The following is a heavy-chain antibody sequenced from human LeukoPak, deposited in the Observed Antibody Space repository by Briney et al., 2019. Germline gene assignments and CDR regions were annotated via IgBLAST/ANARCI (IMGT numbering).Heavy chain of an antibody. CDR1: GGSISSYY. D-gene: IGHD2-2*01. CDR3: ARSPAEGPPYYYYYYYMDV. J-gene: IGHJ6*03. Sequence: SETLSLTCTVSGGSISSYYWSWIRQPAGKGLEWIGRICTSGSTNYNLSLKSRVTMSVDTSKNQFSLKLSSVTAADTAVYYCARSPAEGPPYYYYYYYMDVWGKGTTVTISS. CDR2: ICTSGST. V-gene: IGHV4-4*07.